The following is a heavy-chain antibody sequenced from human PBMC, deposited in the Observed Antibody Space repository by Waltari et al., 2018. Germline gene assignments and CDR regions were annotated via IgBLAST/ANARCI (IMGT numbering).Heavy chain of an antibody. J-gene: IGHJ3*02. CDR1: GFTFSTYW. V-gene: IGHV3-7*01. Sequence: EVQLVESGGGLVQPGGSLRLSCVASGFTFSTYWMSWVRQAPGKGLEWVANIKQDGSEKYYVDSVKGRFTISRDNAKNSVYLQMNSLRAEDTAVYFCARERAFDIWGQGTVVTVSS. CDR3: ARERAFDI. CDR2: IKQDGSEK.